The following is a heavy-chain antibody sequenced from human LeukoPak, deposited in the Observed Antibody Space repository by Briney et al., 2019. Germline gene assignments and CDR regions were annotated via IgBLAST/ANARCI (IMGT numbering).Heavy chain of an antibody. CDR3: VRGGGNYYVDY. V-gene: IGHV1-2*02. J-gene: IGHJ4*02. CDR1: GYTFTVYN. Sequence: ASVKVSCKASGYTFTVYNIHWVRQAPGQGLEWMGWITPNSGDTKFAQNFQDRVTMTRDTSISTAYMELSRPRSDDTAVYYCVRGGGNYYVDYWGQGTPVTVFS. CDR2: ITPNSGDT. D-gene: IGHD1-7*01.